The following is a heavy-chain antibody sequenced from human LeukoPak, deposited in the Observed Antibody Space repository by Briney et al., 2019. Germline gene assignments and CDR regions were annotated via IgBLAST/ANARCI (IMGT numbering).Heavy chain of an antibody. CDR3: ARIASGSHFDY. D-gene: IGHD1-26*01. CDR2: IYTSGST. V-gene: IGHV4-61*02. CDR1: GGSISSGSYY. J-gene: IGHJ4*02. Sequence: SETLSLTCTVSGGSISSGSYYWSWIRQPAGKGLEWIGRIYTSGSTNYNPSLKSRVTISVDTSKNQFSLKLSSVTAADTAVYYCARIASGSHFDYWGQGTLVTVSS.